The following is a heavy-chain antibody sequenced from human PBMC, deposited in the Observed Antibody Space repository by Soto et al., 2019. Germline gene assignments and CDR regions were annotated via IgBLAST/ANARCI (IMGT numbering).Heavy chain of an antibody. D-gene: IGHD3-10*01. CDR1: GGSLSPYY. J-gene: IGHJ6*02. CDR2: INHSGTT. V-gene: IGHV4-34*01. CDR3: ARGDYSGSGIGMDV. Sequence: PSETLSLTCGVYGGSLSPYYWSWIRQTPGKGLEWIAEINHSGTTNYNPSLESRVTISIDTSKNQFSLKLTSVTAADTAVYYCARGDYSGSGIGMDVWGQGTTVTVSS.